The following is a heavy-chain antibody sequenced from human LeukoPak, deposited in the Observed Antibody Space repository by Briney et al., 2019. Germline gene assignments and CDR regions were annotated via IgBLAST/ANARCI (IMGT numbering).Heavy chain of an antibody. Sequence: SETLSLTCTVSGGSISSYYWSWIRQPAGKGLEWIGRIYTSGSTNYNPSLKSRVTMSVDTSKNQFSLKLSSVTAADTAVYYCARAFAGYSSLPPYYYYMDVWGKGTTVTVSS. CDR2: IYTSGST. V-gene: IGHV4-4*07. CDR3: ARAFAGYSSLPPYYYYMDV. D-gene: IGHD6-13*01. CDR1: GGSISSYY. J-gene: IGHJ6*03.